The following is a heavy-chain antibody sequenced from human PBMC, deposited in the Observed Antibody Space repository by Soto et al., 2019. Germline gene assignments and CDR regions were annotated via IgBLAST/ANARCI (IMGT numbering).Heavy chain of an antibody. CDR3: ARDLRYYDSSGYSVVPFDY. D-gene: IGHD3-22*01. Sequence: ASVKVSCKASGGAFSSYAISWVRQAPGQGLEWMGGIIPIFGTANYAQKSQGRVTITADESTSTAYMELSSLRSEDTAVYYCARDLRYYDSSGYSVVPFDYWGQGTLVTVSS. V-gene: IGHV1-69*13. CDR1: GGAFSSYA. J-gene: IGHJ4*02. CDR2: IIPIFGTA.